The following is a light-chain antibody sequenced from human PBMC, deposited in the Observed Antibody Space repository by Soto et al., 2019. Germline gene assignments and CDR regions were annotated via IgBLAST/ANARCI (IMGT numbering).Light chain of an antibody. V-gene: IGKV3-15*01. CDR1: QSVSSN. CDR3: QQYDIWPV. Sequence: EIVMTQSPATLSVSPGERATLSCRASQSVSSNLAWYQQRPGQAPRLLIYRASTRATGIPARFSGSGSGTEFTLTISSLQSEDFALYYCQQYDIWPVFGQGTKLEIK. CDR2: RAS. J-gene: IGKJ2*01.